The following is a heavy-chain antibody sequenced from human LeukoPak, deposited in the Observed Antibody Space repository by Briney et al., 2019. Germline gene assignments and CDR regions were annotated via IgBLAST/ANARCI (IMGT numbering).Heavy chain of an antibody. J-gene: IGHJ4*02. CDR1: GGSFSGYY. CDR3: ARAGDIVVVPAAVFDY. CDR2: INHSGST. Sequence: KSSENLSLTCAVYGGSFSGYYWSWICQPPGKGLEWIGEINHSGSTNYNPSLKSRVTISVDTSKNQFSLKLSSVTAADTAVYYCARAGDIVVVPAAVFDYWGQGTLVTVSS. V-gene: IGHV4-34*01. D-gene: IGHD2-2*01.